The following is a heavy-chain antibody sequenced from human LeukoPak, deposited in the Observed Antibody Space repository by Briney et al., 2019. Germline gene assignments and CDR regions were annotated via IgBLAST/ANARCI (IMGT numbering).Heavy chain of an antibody. V-gene: IGHV4-4*07. Sequence: SETLSLTCTVSGGSISSYYWSWIRQPAGKGLEWIGRIYTTGSTNYNPPLMSRVTMAVDTSKNLFSLKLNSVSAADTAVYYCARDLRTLYSSNWYVGAFDIWGQGTLVTVSS. CDR1: GGSISSYY. CDR2: IYTTGST. D-gene: IGHD6-13*01. CDR3: ARDLRTLYSSNWYVGAFDI. J-gene: IGHJ3*02.